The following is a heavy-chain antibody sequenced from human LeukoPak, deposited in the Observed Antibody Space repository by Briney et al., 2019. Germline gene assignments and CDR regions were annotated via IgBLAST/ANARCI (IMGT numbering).Heavy chain of an antibody. J-gene: IGHJ5*02. CDR3: ARQWGSGWYGDSWFDP. V-gene: IGHV4-4*09. CDR2: IYTSGST. D-gene: IGHD6-19*01. CDR1: GGSISSYY. Sequence: PSETLSLTCTVSGGSISSYYWSWIRQPPGKGLEWIGYIYTSGSTNYNPSLKSRVTISVDTSKNQFSLKLSSVTAADTAVYYCARQWGSGWYGDSWFDPWGQGTLVTVSS.